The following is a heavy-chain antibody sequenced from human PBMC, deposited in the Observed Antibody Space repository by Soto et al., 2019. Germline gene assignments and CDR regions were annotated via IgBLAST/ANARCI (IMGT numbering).Heavy chain of an antibody. D-gene: IGHD6-6*01. J-gene: IGHJ6*02. Sequence: SETLSLTCTVSGGSISSYYWSWIRQPPGKGLEWIGYIYYSGSTNYNPPLKSRVTISVDTSKNQFSLKLSSVTAADTAVYYCARERPGLLDSSSSSGSYYYYGMDVWGQGTTVTVSS. CDR2: IYYSGST. CDR3: ARERPGLLDSSSSSGSYYYYGMDV. CDR1: GGSISSYY. V-gene: IGHV4-59*01.